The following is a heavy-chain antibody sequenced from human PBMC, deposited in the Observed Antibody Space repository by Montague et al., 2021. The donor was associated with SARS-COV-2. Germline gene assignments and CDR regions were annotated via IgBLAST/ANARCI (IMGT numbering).Heavy chain of an antibody. J-gene: IGHJ3*02. CDR3: ARRGRKLLPVATTIGGFDI. CDR2: IYDSGST. CDR1: GGSISSSNYY. D-gene: IGHD5-12*01. V-gene: IGHV4-39*02. Sequence: SETLSLTCTASGGSISSSNYYWDWIRQPPGKGLEWIGSIYDSGSTYYNPSLKSRVTISVDTSKNHFPLKLSPVTAADTAVYYCARRGRKLLPVATTIGGFDIWGQGTMVTVSS.